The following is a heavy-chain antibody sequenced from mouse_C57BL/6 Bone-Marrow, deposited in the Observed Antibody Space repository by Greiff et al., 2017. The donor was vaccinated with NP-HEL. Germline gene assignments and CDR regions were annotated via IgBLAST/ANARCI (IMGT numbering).Heavy chain of an antibody. CDR3: AYDYDEDYFDY. CDR1: GYTFTSYT. Sequence: VMLVESGAELARPGASVKMSCKASGYTFTSYTMHWVKQRPGQGLEWIGYINPSSGYTKYNQKFKDKATLTADKSSSTAYMQLSSLTSEDSAVYYCAYDYDEDYFDYWGQGTTLTVSS. J-gene: IGHJ2*01. V-gene: IGHV1-4*01. CDR2: INPSSGYT. D-gene: IGHD2-4*01.